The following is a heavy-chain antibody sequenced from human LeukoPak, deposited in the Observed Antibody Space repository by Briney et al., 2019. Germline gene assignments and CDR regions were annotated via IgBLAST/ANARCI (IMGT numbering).Heavy chain of an antibody. D-gene: IGHD3-16*02. CDR3: AKGASSYVWGSYRGAHFDY. J-gene: IGHJ4*02. CDR1: GFTFSSYA. V-gene: IGHV3-23*01. Sequence: GGSLRLSCAASGFTFSSYAMSWVRQAPGKGLGWVSAISGSGGSTYYADSVKGRFTISRDNSKNTLYLQMNSLRAEDTAVYYCAKGASSYVWGSYRGAHFDYWGQGTLVTVSS. CDR2: ISGSGGST.